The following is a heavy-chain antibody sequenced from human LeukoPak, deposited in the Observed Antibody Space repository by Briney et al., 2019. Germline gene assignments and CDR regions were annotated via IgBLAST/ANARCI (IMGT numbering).Heavy chain of an antibody. CDR2: IYSGGST. Sequence: GGSLRRSCVASGLTVSSNYMSWVRQAPGKGLEWVSVIYSGGSTYYADSVKGRFTISRDNSKNTLYLQMDSLRAEDTAVYYCARGYSSGRPPLAYWGQGTLVTVSS. CDR1: GLTVSSNY. CDR3: ARGYSSGRPPLAY. D-gene: IGHD2-15*01. V-gene: IGHV3-66*01. J-gene: IGHJ4*02.